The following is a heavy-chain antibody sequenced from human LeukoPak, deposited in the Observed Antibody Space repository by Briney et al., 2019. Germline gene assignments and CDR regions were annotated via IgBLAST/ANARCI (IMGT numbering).Heavy chain of an antibody. D-gene: IGHD3-10*01. J-gene: IGHJ4*02. Sequence: SETLSLTCTVSGGSISSYYCSWIRQPPGKGPEWIGYISYSGSTNYNPSLKSRVTISVDTSKKQFSLNLSSVTAADTAVYYCARDRAFLYWGQGTLVTVSS. CDR1: GGSISSYY. CDR3: ARDRAFLY. V-gene: IGHV4-59*01. CDR2: ISYSGST.